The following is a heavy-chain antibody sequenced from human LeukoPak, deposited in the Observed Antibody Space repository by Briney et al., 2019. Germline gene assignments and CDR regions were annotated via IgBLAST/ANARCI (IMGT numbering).Heavy chain of an antibody. V-gene: IGHV1-8*01. CDR3: ARAGGYDFWSGSQWPFDY. CDR2: MNPNSGNT. CDR1: GYTFTSYD. D-gene: IGHD3-3*01. J-gene: IGHJ4*02. Sequence: APVKVSCKASGYTFTSYDINWVRQATGQGLEWMGWMNPNSGNTGYAQKFQGRVTMTRNTSISTAYMELSSLRSEDTAVYYCARAGGYDFWSGSQWPFDYWGQGTLVTVSS.